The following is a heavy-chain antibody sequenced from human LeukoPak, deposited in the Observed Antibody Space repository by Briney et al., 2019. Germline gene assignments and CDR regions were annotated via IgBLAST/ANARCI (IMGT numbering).Heavy chain of an antibody. D-gene: IGHD2-2*01. CDR3: AKDGLGVPAANNGDYYYYYYMDV. CDR1: GFTFNNYG. V-gene: IGHV3-30*18. J-gene: IGHJ6*03. Sequence: PGGSLRLSCAASGFTFNNYGRFWFRQAPGKGREWVAVISYDGSNKYYADSVKGRFTISRDNSKNTLYLQMNSLRAEDTAVYYCAKDGLGVPAANNGDYYYYYYMDVWGKGTTVTVSS. CDR2: ISYDGSNK.